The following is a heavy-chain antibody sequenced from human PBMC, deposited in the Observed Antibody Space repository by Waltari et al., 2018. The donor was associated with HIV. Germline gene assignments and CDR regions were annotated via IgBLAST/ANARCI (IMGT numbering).Heavy chain of an antibody. Sequence: QVQLQQWGAGLLKPSETLSLTCAVYGGSFTGYYLRWVRQSLEKRLEWIGDSDHSGTTTYNPSLKSRLTMSIDTSRNQFSLKLQSVTAADTAVYFCARRGSYYGVPLSWGQGTLVTVSS. D-gene: IGHD3-10*01. CDR3: ARRGSYYGVPLS. J-gene: IGHJ4*02. CDR1: GGSFTGYY. V-gene: IGHV4-34*02. CDR2: SDHSGTT.